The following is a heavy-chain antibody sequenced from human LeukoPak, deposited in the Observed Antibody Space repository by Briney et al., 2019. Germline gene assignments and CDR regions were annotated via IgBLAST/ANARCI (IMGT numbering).Heavy chain of an antibody. J-gene: IGHJ3*02. CDR3: ARSYPLRAFDI. CDR1: GGSISSSSYY. CDR2: IYYSGST. V-gene: IGHV4-39*07. D-gene: IGHD2-2*01. Sequence: SETLSLTCTVSGGSISSSSYYWGWIRQPPGKGLEWIGSIYYSGSTYYNPSLKSRVTISVDTSKNQFSLKLSSVTAADTAVYYCARSYPLRAFDIWGQGTMVTVSS.